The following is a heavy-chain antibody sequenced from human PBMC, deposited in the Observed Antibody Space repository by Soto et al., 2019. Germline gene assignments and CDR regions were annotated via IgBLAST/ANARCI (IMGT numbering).Heavy chain of an antibody. V-gene: IGHV1-69*13. CDR3: ARDNCSGGSCITDAEYFQH. CDR1: GGTFSSYA. CDR2: IIPIFGTA. Sequence: SVKVSCKASGGTFSSYAISWVRQAPGQGLEWMGGIIPIFGTANYAQKFQGRVTITADESTSTAYMELSSLRSEDTAVYYCARDNCSGGSCITDAEYFQHWGQGTLVTVSS. D-gene: IGHD2-15*01. J-gene: IGHJ1*01.